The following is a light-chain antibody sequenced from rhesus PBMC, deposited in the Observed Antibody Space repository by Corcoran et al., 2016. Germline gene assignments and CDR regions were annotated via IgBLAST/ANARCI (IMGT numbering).Light chain of an antibody. V-gene: IGKV1-43*02. CDR1: QGINIY. CDR3: LQYNSDPFT. Sequence: DIQMTQSPSSLSASVGDRVTITCRARQGINIYLNWYQQKPGKASKRLIYAESSLERGVTSRFSGSGYGTDLTLTSSSLQPEDFATYYCLQYNSDPFTFGPGTKLDIK. CDR2: AES. J-gene: IGKJ3*01.